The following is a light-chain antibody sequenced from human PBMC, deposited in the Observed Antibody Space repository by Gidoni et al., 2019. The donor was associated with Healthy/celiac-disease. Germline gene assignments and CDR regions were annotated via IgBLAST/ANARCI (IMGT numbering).Light chain of an antibody. CDR2: EVS. J-gene: IGLJ2*01. CDR3: CSYAGDVV. V-gene: IGLV2-23*02. CDR1: SSDVGSYNL. Sequence: QSALTPPASVSGSPGQSITISCTGTSSDVGSYNLVSWYQQHPGKAPKLMIYEVSKRPSGVSNRFSGSKSGNTASLTISGLQAEDEADYYCCSYAGDVVFGGGTKLTVL.